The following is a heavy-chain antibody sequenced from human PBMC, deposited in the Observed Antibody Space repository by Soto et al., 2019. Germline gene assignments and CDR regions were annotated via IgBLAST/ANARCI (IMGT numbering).Heavy chain of an antibody. CDR2: ISYDGSNK. CDR3: ARVSGRFGEPY. D-gene: IGHD3-10*01. Sequence: GGSLRLSCAASGFTFSSYAMHWVRQAPGKGLEWVAVISYDGSNKYYADSVKGRFTISRDNSKNTLYLQMNSLRAEDTAVYYCARVSGRFGEPYWGQGTLVTVSS. V-gene: IGHV3-30-3*01. J-gene: IGHJ4*02. CDR1: GFTFSSYA.